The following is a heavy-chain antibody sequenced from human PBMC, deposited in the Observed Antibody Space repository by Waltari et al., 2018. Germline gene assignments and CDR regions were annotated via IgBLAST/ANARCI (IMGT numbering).Heavy chain of an antibody. V-gene: IGHV4-34*01. J-gene: IGHJ6*03. Sequence: QVQLQQWGAGLLKPSETLSLTCAVYGGSFSGYYWSWIRQPPGKGLEWIGEINHSGSTYYNPSLKGRVTISVDTSKNQFSLKLSSVAAADTAVYYWAGGRGIATRTLPYYMDVWGKGTTVTVAS. CDR3: AGGRGIATRTLPYYMDV. CDR2: INHSGST. CDR1: GGSFSGYY. D-gene: IGHD6-6*01.